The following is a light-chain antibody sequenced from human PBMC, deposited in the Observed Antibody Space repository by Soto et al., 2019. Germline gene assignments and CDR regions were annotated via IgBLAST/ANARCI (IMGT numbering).Light chain of an antibody. CDR2: DAS. V-gene: IGKV3-11*01. J-gene: IGKJ3*01. Sequence: IVLTQYPVTLSLSPGESGTLSCRASQNIGTYVAWYQQRRGQAPRLLIYDASDRATGIPVRFSGSGSGTDFTLTISSPEPEDFAVYYCQQRSTWPPSFGPATKVDVK. CDR3: QQRSTWPPS. CDR1: QNIGTY.